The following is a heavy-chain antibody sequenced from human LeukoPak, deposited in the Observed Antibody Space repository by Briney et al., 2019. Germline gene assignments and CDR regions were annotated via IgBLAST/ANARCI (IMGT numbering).Heavy chain of an antibody. CDR2: IDPSDSYT. D-gene: IGHD6-25*01. Sequence: GESLRISCKGSGYSFTTYWISWVRQVPGKGLEWMGRIDPSDSYTNYSPSFQGHVTMSADRSISTAYLQWSSLKASDTALYYCARQAVDYYYGMDVWGQGTTVTVSS. CDR3: ARQAVDYYYGMDV. CDR1: GYSFTTYW. V-gene: IGHV5-10-1*01. J-gene: IGHJ6*02.